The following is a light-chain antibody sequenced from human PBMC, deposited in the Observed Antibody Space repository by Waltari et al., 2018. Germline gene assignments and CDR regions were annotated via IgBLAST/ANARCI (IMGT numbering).Light chain of an antibody. J-gene: IGKJ1*01. CDR1: QSISKY. Sequence: EIMLTQSPGTLSLSPGERATLSCRASQSISKYLAWYQQKPGQPPRLLIYDASSRATGIPDRCSGSGSGADFSLTISRLEPEDFAVYYCQKYGTLPATFGQGTKVEIK. V-gene: IGKV3-20*01. CDR3: QKYGTLPAT. CDR2: DAS.